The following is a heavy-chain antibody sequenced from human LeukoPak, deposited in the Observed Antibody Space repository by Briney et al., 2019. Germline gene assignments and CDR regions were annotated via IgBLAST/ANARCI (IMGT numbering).Heavy chain of an antibody. J-gene: IGHJ4*02. V-gene: IGHV4-59*01. CDR2: IYYSGST. D-gene: IGHD2-2*01. CDR1: GGSISSYY. Sequence: PSETLSLTCTVSGGSISSYYWSWIRQPPGKGLEWIGYIYYSGSTNYNPSLKSRVTISVDTSKNQFSLKLSSVTAADTAVYYCARVRPTAAAIPLFDYWGQGTLVTVSS. CDR3: ARVRPTAAAIPLFDY.